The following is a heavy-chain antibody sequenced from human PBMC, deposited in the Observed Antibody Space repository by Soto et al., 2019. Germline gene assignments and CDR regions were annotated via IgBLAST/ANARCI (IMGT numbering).Heavy chain of an antibody. CDR2: IDPSDSYT. CDR1: GYSFTSYW. V-gene: IGHV5-10-1*01. CDR3: ARRIVLVPATPGAYYYGMDV. D-gene: IGHD2-2*01. Sequence: PGESLKISCKGSGYSFTSYWISWVRQMPGKGLEWMGRIDPSDSYTNYSPSFQGHVTISADRTISAAYLQWSSLKASDTAMYYCARRIVLVPATPGAYYYGMDVLGQGTTVTVSS. J-gene: IGHJ6*02.